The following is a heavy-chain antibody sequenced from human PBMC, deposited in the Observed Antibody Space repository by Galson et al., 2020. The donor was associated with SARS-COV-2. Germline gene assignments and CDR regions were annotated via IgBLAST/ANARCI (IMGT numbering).Heavy chain of an antibody. CDR1: GYSISSGYY. CDR3: ARDDSSGYVGVPLDY. J-gene: IGHJ4*02. D-gene: IGHD3-22*01. CDR2: IYHSGST. Sequence: SETLSLTCTVSGYSISSGYYWGWIRQPPGKGLEWIGSIYHSGSTYYNPSLKSRVTISVDTSKNQFSLKLSSVTAADTAVYYCARDDSSGYVGVPLDYWGQGTLVTVSS. V-gene: IGHV4-38-2*02.